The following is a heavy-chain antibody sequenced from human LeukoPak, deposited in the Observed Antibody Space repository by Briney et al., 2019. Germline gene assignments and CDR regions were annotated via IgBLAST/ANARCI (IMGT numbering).Heavy chain of an antibody. J-gene: IGHJ3*02. V-gene: IGHV4-59*01. CDR1: GGSISSYY. CDR3: ARDQGIFKGAFDI. CDR2: IYYSGST. Sequence: SETLSLTCTVSGGSISSYYWSWIRQPPGKGLEWIGYIYYSGSTNYNPSLKSRVTISVDTSKNQFSLKLSSVTAADTAVYYCARDQGIFKGAFDIWGQGTMVTVSS.